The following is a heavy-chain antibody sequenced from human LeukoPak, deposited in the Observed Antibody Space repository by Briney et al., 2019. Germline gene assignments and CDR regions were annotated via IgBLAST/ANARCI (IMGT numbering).Heavy chain of an antibody. CDR1: GFTFNSYA. V-gene: IGHV3-23*01. CDR2: ISGSGGST. D-gene: IGHD3-10*01. CDR3: AKVVDYYGSGSYYIDY. Sequence: GGSLRLSCAVSGFTFNSYAMSWVRQAPGKGLEWVSAISGSGGSTYYADSVKGRFTISRDNSKNTLYLQMNSLRAEDTAVYYCAKVVDYYGSGSYYIDYWGQGTLVTVSS. J-gene: IGHJ4*02.